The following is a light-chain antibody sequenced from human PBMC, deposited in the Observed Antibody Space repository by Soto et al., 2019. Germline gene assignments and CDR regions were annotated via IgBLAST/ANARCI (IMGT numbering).Light chain of an antibody. V-gene: IGKV4-1*01. J-gene: IGKJ1*01. CDR1: QSLFYSSNNKDY. CDR3: QQYFNPPWT. Sequence: DIVMTQSPDSLAVSLGERATINCKSTQSLFYSSNNKDYLAWYQQKPGQPPRLLIYWASTRESGVPERFSGSGSGTDFTLTVSSLQADDVAVYYCQQYFNPPWTFGQGTKVEIK. CDR2: WAS.